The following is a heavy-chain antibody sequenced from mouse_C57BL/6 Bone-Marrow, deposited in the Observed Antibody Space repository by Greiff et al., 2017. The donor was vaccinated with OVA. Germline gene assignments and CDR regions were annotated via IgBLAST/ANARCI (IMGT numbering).Heavy chain of an antibody. V-gene: IGHV5-6*02. D-gene: IGHD2-2*01. Sequence: EVMLVESGGDLVKPGGSLKLSCAASGFTFSSYGMSWVRQTPDKRLEWVATISSGGSYTYYPDSVKGRFTISRDNAKNTLYLQMSSLKSEDTAMYYCARHWGYGSWFAYWGQGTLVTVSA. J-gene: IGHJ3*01. CDR2: ISSGGSYT. CDR1: GFTFSSYG. CDR3: ARHWGYGSWFAY.